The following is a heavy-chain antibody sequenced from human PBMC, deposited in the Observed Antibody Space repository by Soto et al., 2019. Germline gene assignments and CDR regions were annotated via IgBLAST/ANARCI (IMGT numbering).Heavy chain of an antibody. J-gene: IGHJ4*02. Sequence: PETLSLTCSVSGGSISSYYWSWIRQPPGKGLEWIGYIYYSGSTNYNPSLKSRVTISVDTSKNQFSLKLSSVTAADTAVYYCARGFGLTFDYWGQGTLVTVSS. D-gene: IGHD3-16*01. CDR3: ARGFGLTFDY. CDR2: IYYSGST. CDR1: GGSISSYY. V-gene: IGHV4-59*01.